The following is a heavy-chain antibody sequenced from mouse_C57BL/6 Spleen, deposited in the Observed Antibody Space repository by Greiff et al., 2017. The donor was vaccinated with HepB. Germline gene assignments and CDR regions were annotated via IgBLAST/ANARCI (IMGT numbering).Heavy chain of an antibody. J-gene: IGHJ4*01. CDR2: IWSGGST. CDR3: ARSMVPYAMDY. D-gene: IGHD1-1*02. V-gene: IGHV2-2*01. CDR1: GFSLTSYG. Sequence: QVQLKESGPGLVQPSQCLSITCTVSGFSLTSYGVHWVRQSPGKGLEWLGVIWSGGSTDYNAAFISRLSISKDNSKSQVFFKMNSLQADDTAIYYCARSMVPYAMDYWGQGTSVTVSS.